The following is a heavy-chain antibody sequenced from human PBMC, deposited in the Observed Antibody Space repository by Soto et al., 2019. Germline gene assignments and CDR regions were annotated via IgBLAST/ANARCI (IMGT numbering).Heavy chain of an antibody. V-gene: IGHV3-20*04. CDR3: ARHGGTPDIYFDY. D-gene: IGHD3-16*01. CDR1: GFTFSNAW. J-gene: IGHJ4*02. Sequence: PGGSXRLSCAASGFTFSNAWMSWVRQAPGKGLEWVSAINWIGGSTNYADSMKGRFTISRDNAKNSLYLQMSSLRAEDTALYYCARHGGTPDIYFDYWGQGTPVTVSS. CDR2: INWIGGST.